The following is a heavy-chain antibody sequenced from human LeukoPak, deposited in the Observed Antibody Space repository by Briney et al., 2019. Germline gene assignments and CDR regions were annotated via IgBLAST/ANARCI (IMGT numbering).Heavy chain of an antibody. D-gene: IGHD3-16*01. V-gene: IGHV3-7*01. Sequence: GGSLRLSCAASRFSFSHYWMTWVRQAPGKGVEWVANINQDASDKHYADSVKGRFTISRDNAKNSLYLQMNSLRVEDAAVYYCLGGVAADYWGRGTLVTVSS. CDR2: INQDASDK. CDR3: LGGVAADY. J-gene: IGHJ4*02. CDR1: RFSFSHYW.